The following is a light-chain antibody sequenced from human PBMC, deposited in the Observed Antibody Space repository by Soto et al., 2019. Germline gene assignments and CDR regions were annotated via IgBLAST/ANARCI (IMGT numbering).Light chain of an antibody. CDR3: QQYYSTPRT. V-gene: IGKV4-1*01. CDR2: WAS. Sequence: DIVMTQSPDSLAVSLGERATINCKSSQSVLYSSNNKNYLAWYQQKPGQPPKLLIYWASTRESGVPDRFSGSGSGKYFTLTISSLQAEDVAVYYCQQYYSTPRTFGRGTKVEIK. J-gene: IGKJ4*01. CDR1: QSVLYSSNNKNY.